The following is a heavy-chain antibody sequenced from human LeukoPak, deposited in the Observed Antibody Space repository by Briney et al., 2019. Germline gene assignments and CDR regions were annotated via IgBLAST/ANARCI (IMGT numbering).Heavy chain of an antibody. CDR3: AGGAQPYYYYGMDV. D-gene: IGHD2-2*01. CDR2: INHSGST. V-gene: IGHV4-34*01. Sequence: SETLSLTCAVYGGSFSGYYWSWIRQPPGKGLEWIGEINHSGSTNYNPSLKSRVTISVDTSKNQFSLKLSSVTAADTAVYYCAGGAQPYYYYGMDVWGQGTTVTVSS. J-gene: IGHJ6*02. CDR1: GGSFSGYY.